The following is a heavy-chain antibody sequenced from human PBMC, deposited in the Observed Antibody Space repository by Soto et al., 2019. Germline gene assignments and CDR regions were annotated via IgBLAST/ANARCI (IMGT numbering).Heavy chain of an antibody. CDR3: ASNSDYRFDF. D-gene: IGHD3-16*01. J-gene: IGHJ4*02. Sequence: PWGSLRLSCAASGFTFSSYWMSWVRQAPGKGLEWVANIKPDGSEKFYVDSVKGRFSISRDNAKNSLHLQMNSLTAEDTAVYYCASNSDYRFDFWGQGALVTVSS. CDR1: GFTFSSYW. V-gene: IGHV3-7*01. CDR2: IKPDGSEK.